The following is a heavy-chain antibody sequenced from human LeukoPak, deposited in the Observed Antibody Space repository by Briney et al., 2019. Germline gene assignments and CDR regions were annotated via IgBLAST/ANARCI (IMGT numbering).Heavy chain of an antibody. Sequence: GGSLRLSCAASGFTFSSYGMHWVRQAPGKGLEWVAVIWYDGSNKYYADSVKGRFTISRDNSKNTLYLQTNSLRAEDTAVYYCARAGYGDYLDNIAFDIWGQGTMVTVSS. D-gene: IGHD4-17*01. V-gene: IGHV3-33*01. J-gene: IGHJ3*02. CDR2: IWYDGSNK. CDR1: GFTFSSYG. CDR3: ARAGYGDYLDNIAFDI.